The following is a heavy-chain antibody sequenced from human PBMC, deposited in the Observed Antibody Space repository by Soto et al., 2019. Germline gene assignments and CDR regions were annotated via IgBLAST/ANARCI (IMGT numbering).Heavy chain of an antibody. V-gene: IGHV3-23*01. D-gene: IGHD2-2*01. CDR1: GFTFSSYA. Sequence: EVQLLESGGGLVQPGGSLRLSCAASGFTFSSYAMSWVRQAPGKGLEWVSAIRGSGDDTYYADSVKGRFTISRDSSKNTLYLQMNSLRAEDTAVYYCAKDRCSSTSCRLFPTNQCTVFWGQGTMVTVSS. CDR3: AKDRCSSTSCRLFPTNQCTVF. J-gene: IGHJ3*01. CDR2: IRGSGDDT.